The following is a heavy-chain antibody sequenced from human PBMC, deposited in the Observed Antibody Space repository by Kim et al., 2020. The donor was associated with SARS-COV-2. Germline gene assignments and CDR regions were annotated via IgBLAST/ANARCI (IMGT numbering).Heavy chain of an antibody. V-gene: IGHV3-48*02. D-gene: IGHD2-2*01. J-gene: IGHJ6*02. CDR2: ISSSSSTI. CDR1: GFTFSSYS. CDR3: ARERVVVVPAAIPSYYYYYGMDV. Sequence: GGSLRLSCAASGFTFSSYSMNWVRQAPGKGLEWVSYISSSSSTIYYADSVKGRFTISRDNAKNSLYLQMNSLRDEDTAVYYCARERVVVVPAAIPSYYYYYGMDVWGQGTTVTVSS.